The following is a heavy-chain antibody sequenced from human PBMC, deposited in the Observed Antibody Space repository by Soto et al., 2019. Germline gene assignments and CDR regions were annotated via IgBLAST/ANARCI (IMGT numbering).Heavy chain of an antibody. J-gene: IGHJ4*02. CDR3: ARDRPLLRRMVATPDY. CDR2: ISYDGSNK. CDR1: GFTFSSYA. V-gene: IGHV3-30-3*01. D-gene: IGHD5-12*01. Sequence: QVQLVESGGGVVQPGRSLRLSCAASGFTFSSYAMHWVRQAPGKGLEWVAVISYDGSNKYYADSVKGRFTISRDNSKNTLYLQMNSLRAEDTAVYYCARDRPLLRRMVATPDYWGQGTLVTVSS.